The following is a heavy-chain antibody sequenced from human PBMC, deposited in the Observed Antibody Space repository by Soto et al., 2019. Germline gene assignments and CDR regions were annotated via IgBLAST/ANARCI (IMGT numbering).Heavy chain of an antibody. CDR2: ISYDGSNK. CDR1: GFTFSSYA. Sequence: GGSLRLSCAGSGFTFSSYAMHWVRQAPGKGLEWVAVISYDGSNKYYADSVKGRFTISRDNSKNTLYLQMNSLRAEDTAVYYCARDIGSYSDYWGQGTLVTVSS. D-gene: IGHD1-26*01. V-gene: IGHV3-30-3*01. J-gene: IGHJ4*02. CDR3: ARDIGSYSDY.